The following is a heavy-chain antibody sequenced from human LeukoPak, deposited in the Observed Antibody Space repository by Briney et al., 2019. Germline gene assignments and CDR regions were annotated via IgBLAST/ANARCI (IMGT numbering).Heavy chain of an antibody. J-gene: IGHJ4*02. V-gene: IGHV1-2*02. CDR1: GYTFTGYY. Sequence: GASVKVSCKASGYTFTGYYMHWVRQAPGQGLEWMEWINPNSGGTNYAQKFQGRVTMTRDTSISTAYMELSRLRSDDTAVYYCARPHAHYDSSGYYDYWGQGTLVTVSS. D-gene: IGHD3-22*01. CDR2: INPNSGGT. CDR3: ARPHAHYDSSGYYDY.